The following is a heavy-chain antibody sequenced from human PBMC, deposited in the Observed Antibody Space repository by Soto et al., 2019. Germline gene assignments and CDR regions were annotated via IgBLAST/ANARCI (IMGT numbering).Heavy chain of an antibody. D-gene: IGHD3-22*01. CDR3: ARTLYYYDSSGYAGSFDY. CDR1: GFTFGSYS. V-gene: IGHV3-48*01. Sequence: PGGSLRLSCAASGFTFGSYSMNWVRQAPGKGLEWVSFILSSSGVIYYADSVKGRFTISRDNAKNSLYLQMNSLRAEDTAVYYCARTLYYYDSSGYAGSFDYWGQGTLVTVSS. CDR2: ILSSSGVI. J-gene: IGHJ4*02.